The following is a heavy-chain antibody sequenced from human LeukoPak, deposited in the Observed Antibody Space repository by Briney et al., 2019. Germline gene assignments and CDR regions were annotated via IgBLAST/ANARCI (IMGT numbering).Heavy chain of an antibody. V-gene: IGHV4-4*02. CDR2: IYHSGTT. D-gene: IGHD3-22*01. CDR1: GGSISSNNW. Sequence: PSGTLSLTCAVSGGSISSNNWWSWVRQPPGKGLEWIGEIYHSGTTNYNPSLKSRVTISVDKSKNQFSLKLTSVTAADTAVYYCARDPPGLDYYDSSGAFGLWGRGILVTVSS. CDR3: ARDPPGLDYYDSSGAFGL. J-gene: IGHJ4*02.